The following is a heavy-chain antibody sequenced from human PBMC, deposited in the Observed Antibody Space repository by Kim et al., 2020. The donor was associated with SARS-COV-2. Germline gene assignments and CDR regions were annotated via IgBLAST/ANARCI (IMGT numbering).Heavy chain of an antibody. J-gene: IGHJ6*02. V-gene: IGHV3-48*04. CDR2: ISSSSSTI. CDR3: AGSYDSSGYYFQQYYYYYGMDV. Sequence: GGSLRLSCAASGFTFSSYTMNWVRQAPGKGLEWVSYISSSSSTIYYADSVKGRFTISRDNAKNSLYLQMNSLRAEDTAVYYCAGSYDSSGYYFQQYYYYYGMDVWGQGTTVTVSS. CDR1: GFTFSSYT. D-gene: IGHD3-22*01.